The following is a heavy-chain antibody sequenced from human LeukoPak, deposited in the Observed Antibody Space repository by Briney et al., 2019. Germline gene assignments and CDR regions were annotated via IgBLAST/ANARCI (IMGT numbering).Heavy chain of an antibody. J-gene: IGHJ4*02. Sequence: PGGSLRLSCAASGFTFSSYAMIWVRQAPGKGLEWVSGISGSGGSTYYADSVKGRFTISRDNSKNTLYLQMSSLRAEDTAVYYCAKMEGLYYGSGSYSLDYWGQGTLVTVSS. CDR2: ISGSGGST. V-gene: IGHV3-23*01. D-gene: IGHD3-10*01. CDR1: GFTFSSYA. CDR3: AKMEGLYYGSGSYSLDY.